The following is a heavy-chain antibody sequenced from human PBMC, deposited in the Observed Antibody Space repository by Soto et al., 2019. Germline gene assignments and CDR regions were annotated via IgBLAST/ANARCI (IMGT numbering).Heavy chain of an antibody. CDR1: GGSINSGGYY. J-gene: IGHJ4*02. CDR3: ARVGGSGSPFDN. CDR2: IFYSGST. V-gene: IGHV4-31*03. Sequence: QVQLQESGPGLVKPSQTLSLTCTVSGGSINSGGYYWSWIRQHPGKGREWIAYIFYSGSTYYNPSLKSRVTISVDMSKNQFALKLSSVTAADTAVYYCARVGGSGSPFDNWGQGTLVTVSS. D-gene: IGHD3-10*01.